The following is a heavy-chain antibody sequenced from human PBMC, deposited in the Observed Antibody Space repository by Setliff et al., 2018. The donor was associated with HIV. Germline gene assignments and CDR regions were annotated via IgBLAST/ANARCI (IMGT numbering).Heavy chain of an antibody. CDR2: IRYDGSYR. D-gene: IGHD5-18*01. CDR3: AKMHTAMDPDTFDI. V-gene: IGHV3-30*02. J-gene: IGHJ3*02. Sequence: QPGGSLRLSCAVSGFTFISYGMYWVRQAPGKGLEWVAFIRYDGSYRYYVDSVKGRFTISRDNSKNTMFLQMNSLRVEDTAIYYCAKMHTAMDPDTFDIWGQGTMVT. CDR1: GFTFISYG.